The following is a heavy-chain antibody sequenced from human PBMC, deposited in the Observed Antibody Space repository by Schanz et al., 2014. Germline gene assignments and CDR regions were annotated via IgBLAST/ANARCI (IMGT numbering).Heavy chain of an antibody. CDR3: ARDALGGPHNWFDP. Sequence: VQLVESGGGLVQPGGSLRLSCAASGFTFSNTWMSWVRQHPGKGLEWIGYISYSGTTYYNPSLKSRVTISVSTSKTQFSLKLSSVTAADTAVYYCARDALGGPHNWFDPWGQGTLVSVSS. V-gene: IGHV4-31*02. J-gene: IGHJ5*02. D-gene: IGHD3-16*01. CDR2: ISYSGTT. CDR1: GFTFSNTW.